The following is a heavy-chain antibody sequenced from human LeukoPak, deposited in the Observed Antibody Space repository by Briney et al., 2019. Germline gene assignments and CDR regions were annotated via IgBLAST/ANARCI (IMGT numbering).Heavy chain of an antibody. CDR3: ARRPLGYSYGYGFDY. Sequence: GESLKISCRGSGYSFTSYWIGWVRQMPGKGLEWMGIIYPGDSDTRYSPSFQGQVTISADKSISTAYLQWSSLKASDTAMYYCARRPLGYSYGYGFDYWGQGTLVTVSS. CDR1: GYSFTSYW. CDR2: IYPGDSDT. J-gene: IGHJ4*02. V-gene: IGHV5-51*01. D-gene: IGHD5-18*01.